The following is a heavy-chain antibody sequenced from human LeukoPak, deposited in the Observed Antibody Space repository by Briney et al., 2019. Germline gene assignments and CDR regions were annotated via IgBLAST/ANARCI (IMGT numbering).Heavy chain of an antibody. CDR3: ATGAGTPDSSGAYSHAFDI. Sequence: SQTLSLTCAISGDSVSSNSAAWNWIRQSPSRGLEWLGRTYYGSKWYSDYAVSVRSRITINPDTSKNQVSLQLNSVSPEDTAVYYCATGAGTPDSSGAYSHAFDIWGPGRIVTVFS. CDR2: TYYGSKWYS. D-gene: IGHD3-22*01. CDR1: GDSVSSNSAA. J-gene: IGHJ3*02. V-gene: IGHV6-1*01.